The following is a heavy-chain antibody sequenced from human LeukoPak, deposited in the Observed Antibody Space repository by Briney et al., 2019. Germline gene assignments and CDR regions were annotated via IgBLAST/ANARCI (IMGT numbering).Heavy chain of an antibody. Sequence: QAGGSLRLSCAASGSTFSSYGMYWVRQPPGKGLEWVANIKQDGSEKYYVDSVKGRFTISRDNAKNSLSLQMDSLRAEDTALYYCARCNVRVGDCSGASCYACYFDSWGQGTLVTVSS. J-gene: IGHJ4*02. D-gene: IGHD2-2*01. V-gene: IGHV3-7*01. CDR1: GSTFSSYG. CDR2: IKQDGSEK. CDR3: ARCNVRVGDCSGASCYACYFDS.